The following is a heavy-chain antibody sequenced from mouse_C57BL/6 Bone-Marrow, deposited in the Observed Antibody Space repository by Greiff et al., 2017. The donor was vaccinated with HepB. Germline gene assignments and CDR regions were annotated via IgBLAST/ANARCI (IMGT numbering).Heavy chain of an antibody. CDR1: GYTFTSYW. D-gene: IGHD1-1*01. Sequence: QVQLQQSGAELVKPGASVKMSCKASGYTFTSYWITWVKQRPGQGLEWIGDIYPGSGSTNYNEKFKSKATLTVDTSSSTAYMQLSSLTSEDSAVYYCARDHYYGSSYAWFAYWGQGTLVAVAA. CDR2: IYPGSGST. V-gene: IGHV1-55*01. CDR3: ARDHYYGSSYAWFAY. J-gene: IGHJ3*01.